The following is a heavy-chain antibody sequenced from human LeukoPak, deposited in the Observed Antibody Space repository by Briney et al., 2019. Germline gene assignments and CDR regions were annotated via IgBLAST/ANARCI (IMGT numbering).Heavy chain of an antibody. J-gene: IGHJ4*02. D-gene: IGHD3-10*01. V-gene: IGHV4-59*11. Sequence: SETLSLTCTVSGGSISSHYWSWIRQPPGKGLEWIGYIYYSGSTNYNPSLKSRVTISVDTSKNQFSLKLSSVTAADTAVYYCAGEFRYGSGSYYNLGGYFDYWGQGTLVTVSS. CDR1: GGSISSHY. CDR2: IYYSGST. CDR3: AGEFRYGSGSYYNLGGYFDY.